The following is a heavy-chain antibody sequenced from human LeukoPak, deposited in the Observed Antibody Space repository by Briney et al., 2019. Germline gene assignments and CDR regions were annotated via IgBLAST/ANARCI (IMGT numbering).Heavy chain of an antibody. CDR1: GFTFSSYW. CDR2: INTDGSST. Sequence: PGGSLRLSCAASGFTFSSYWMHWVRQAPGKGLVWVSRINTDGSSTSYADSVKGRFTISRDNAKNTLYLQMNSLRAEDTAVYYCARVGGGYDYSYYYYYMDVWGKGTTVTVSS. D-gene: IGHD5-12*01. CDR3: ARVGGGYDYSYYYYYMDV. V-gene: IGHV3-74*01. J-gene: IGHJ6*03.